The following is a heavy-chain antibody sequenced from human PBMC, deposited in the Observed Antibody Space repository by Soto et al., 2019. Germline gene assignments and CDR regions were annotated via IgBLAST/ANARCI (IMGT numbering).Heavy chain of an antibody. CDR2: ISYDGSNK. J-gene: IGHJ6*02. CDR3: ARDRSVYYDFWSGYQRSYGMDV. V-gene: IGHV3-30-3*01. Sequence: GGSLRLSCAASGFTFSSYAMHWVRQAPGKGLEWVAVISYDGSNKYYADSVKGRFTISRDNSKNTLYLQMNSLRAEDTAVYYCARDRSVYYDFWSGYQRSYGMDVWGQETTVTVSS. CDR1: GFTFSSYA. D-gene: IGHD3-3*01.